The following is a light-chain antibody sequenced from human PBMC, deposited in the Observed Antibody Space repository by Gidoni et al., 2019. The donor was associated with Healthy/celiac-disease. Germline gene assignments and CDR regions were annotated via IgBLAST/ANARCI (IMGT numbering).Light chain of an antibody. CDR2: DAS. V-gene: IGKV1-33*01. CDR3: QQYDNLPRT. Sequence: IQMPQSPSSLSASVGDRVTITCQASQDISNYLNWYQQKPGKAPKLLIYDASNLETGVPSRFSGSGSGTDFTFTISSLQPEDIATYYCQQYDNLPRTFGQXTKVEIK. J-gene: IGKJ1*01. CDR1: QDISNY.